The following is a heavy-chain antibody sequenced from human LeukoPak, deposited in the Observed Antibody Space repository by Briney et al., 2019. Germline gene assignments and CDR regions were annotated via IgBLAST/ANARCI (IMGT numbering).Heavy chain of an antibody. Sequence: GESLKISCKGSGYSFTSYWIGWVRQMPGKGLEWMGIIYPGDSDTRYSPSFQGQVTISADKSISTAYLQWSSLKASDTAMYYCARRGSYCYDSSGYFDYWGQGTLVTVSS. CDR3: ARRGSYCYDSSGYFDY. CDR1: GYSFTSYW. V-gene: IGHV5-51*01. CDR2: IYPGDSDT. D-gene: IGHD3-22*01. J-gene: IGHJ4*02.